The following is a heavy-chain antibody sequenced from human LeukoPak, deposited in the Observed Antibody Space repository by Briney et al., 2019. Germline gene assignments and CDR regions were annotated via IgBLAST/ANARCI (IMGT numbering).Heavy chain of an antibody. CDR2: IYWYCGSI. Sequence: GRSLTLTCAASGFTLDDYAMHWVRQPPSTGLAGVCRIYWYCGSIGYADSVNGRFIISRDNANNYLYLQMNRLSAEGRACYYCAKDGGSGSSNYYMDVWGKGTTVPVSS. D-gene: IGHD1-1*01. J-gene: IGHJ6*03. CDR1: GFTLDDYA. CDR3: AKDGGSGSSNYYMDV. V-gene: IGHV3-9*01.